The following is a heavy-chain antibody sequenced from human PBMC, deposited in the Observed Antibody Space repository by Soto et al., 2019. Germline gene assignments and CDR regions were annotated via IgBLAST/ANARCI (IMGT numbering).Heavy chain of an antibody. V-gene: IGHV3-74*01. CDR1: GFTFSSYW. J-gene: IGHJ4*02. D-gene: IGHD3-10*01. Sequence: EVQLVESGGGLVQSGGSLRLSCAASGFTFSSYWMHWVRQAPGKGLVWVSRIKGDGISTNYADSVKGRFTISRDNAKDTVFLQINGLSADDTAVYYCARGAMGNYYNDYWGQGNLVTVSS. CDR2: IKGDGIST. CDR3: ARGAMGNYYNDY.